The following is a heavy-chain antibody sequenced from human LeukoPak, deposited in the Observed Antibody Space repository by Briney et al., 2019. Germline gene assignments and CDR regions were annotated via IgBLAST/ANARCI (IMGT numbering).Heavy chain of an antibody. CDR2: ISSDSATK. D-gene: IGHD5-12*01. Sequence: GGSLRLSCAASGFTFSNYNMIWVRQAPGKGLEWVSYISSDSATKYYADSVKGRFTISRDNAKDSLYLQINSLRAEDTAVYYCARGDSGSKDWGQGTLVTVSS. V-gene: IGHV3-48*01. CDR3: ARGDSGSKD. J-gene: IGHJ4*02. CDR1: GFTFSNYN.